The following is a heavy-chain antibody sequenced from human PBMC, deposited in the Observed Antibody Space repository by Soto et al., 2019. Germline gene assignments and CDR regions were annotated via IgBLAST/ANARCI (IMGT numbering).Heavy chain of an antibody. CDR2: INAGNGNT. Sequence: GASVKVSCKASGYTFTSYAMHWVRQAPGQRLEWMGWINAGNGNTKYSQKFQGRVTITRDTSASTAYMELSSLRSEDTAVYYCARAATVQLESYDAFDIWGQGTMVTVSS. V-gene: IGHV1-3*01. J-gene: IGHJ3*02. CDR3: ARAATVQLESYDAFDI. D-gene: IGHD1-1*01. CDR1: GYTFTSYA.